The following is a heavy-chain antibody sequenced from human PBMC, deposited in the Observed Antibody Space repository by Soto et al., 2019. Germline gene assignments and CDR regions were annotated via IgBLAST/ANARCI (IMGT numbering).Heavy chain of an antibody. Sequence: QVQLVQSGAEVKKPGASVKVSCKASGYTFTSYGISWVRQAPGQGLEWMGWISAYNGNTNYAQKLQGRVTMTTDTSTSTAYMELRSLRSDDTAVYYCASGTGADYYDSSGYYYLGPRLGMDVWGQGTTVTVSS. V-gene: IGHV1-18*01. CDR1: GYTFTSYG. CDR3: ASGTGADYYDSSGYYYLGPRLGMDV. J-gene: IGHJ6*02. D-gene: IGHD3-22*01. CDR2: ISAYNGNT.